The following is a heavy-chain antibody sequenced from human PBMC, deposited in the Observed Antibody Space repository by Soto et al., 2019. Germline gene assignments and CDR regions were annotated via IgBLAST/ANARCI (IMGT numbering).Heavy chain of an antibody. J-gene: IGHJ4*02. CDR3: ARWVTATYSYFDY. V-gene: IGHV4-34*01. Sequence: PSETLSLTCAVYGGSFSGYYWSWIRQPPGKGLEWIGEINHSGSTNYNPSLKSRVTISVDTSKNQFSLKLSSVTAADTAVYYCARWVTATYSYFDYWGQGTLVTVSS. D-gene: IGHD5-12*01. CDR1: GGSFSGYY. CDR2: INHSGST.